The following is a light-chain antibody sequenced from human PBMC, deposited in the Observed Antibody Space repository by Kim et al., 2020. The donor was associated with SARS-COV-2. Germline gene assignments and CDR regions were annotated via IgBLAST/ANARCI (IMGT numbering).Light chain of an antibody. CDR2: RDS. CDR3: QVWDSSTGA. CDR1: NIGTKN. V-gene: IGLV3-9*01. Sequence: SYELTQPLSVSVALGQTATIAYEGNNIGTKNVHWFQHKPGQAPVLVISRDSNRPSGIPERFSGSNSGNTATLTISRAQPGDETDSYCQVWDSSTGAFGGGTKVTVL. J-gene: IGLJ3*02.